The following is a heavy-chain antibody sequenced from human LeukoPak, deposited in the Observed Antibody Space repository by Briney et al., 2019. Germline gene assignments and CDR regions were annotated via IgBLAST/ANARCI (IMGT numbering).Heavy chain of an antibody. CDR2: IYYSGST. D-gene: IGHD6-19*01. CDR1: GGSISSYY. J-gene: IGHJ6*02. V-gene: IGHV4-59*01. Sequence: SETLSLTCTVSGGSISSYYWNWIRKPPGKGLDWIGYIYYSGSTNYNPSLKSRVTISVDTSKNQFSLKLSFVTAADTAVYYCARDSRVRFRVAGTYYYGMDVWGQGTTVTVSS. CDR3: ARDSRVRFRVAGTYYYGMDV.